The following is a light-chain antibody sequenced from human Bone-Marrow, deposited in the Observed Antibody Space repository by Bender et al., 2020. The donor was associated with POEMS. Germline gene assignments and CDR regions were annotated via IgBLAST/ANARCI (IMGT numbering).Light chain of an antibody. V-gene: IGLV1-40*01. CDR1: SSNTGSGYD. J-gene: IGLJ1*01. CDR2: GYN. Sequence: QSVLTQPPSVSGAPGQRVTISCTGSSSNTGSGYDINWYQHLPGPAPKLLSYGYNNRPSGVPDRFSGSKSGTSASLAITGLQAADESDFFCSSYTGNRSPNVFGTGTKVTVL. CDR3: SSYTGNRSPNV.